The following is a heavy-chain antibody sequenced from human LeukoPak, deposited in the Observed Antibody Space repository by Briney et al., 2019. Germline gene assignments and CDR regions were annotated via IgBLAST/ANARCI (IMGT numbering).Heavy chain of an antibody. D-gene: IGHD1-20*01. CDR1: GGSISSGGYY. V-gene: IGHV4-31*03. CDR3: ARANWKHWFDP. CDR2: IYYSGST. Sequence: KSSETLSLTCTVSGGSISSGGYYWSWIRQHPGKGLEWIGYIYYSGSTYYNPSLKSRVTISVDTSKNQFSLKLSSVTAADTAVYYCARANWKHWFDPWGQGTLVTVSS. J-gene: IGHJ5*02.